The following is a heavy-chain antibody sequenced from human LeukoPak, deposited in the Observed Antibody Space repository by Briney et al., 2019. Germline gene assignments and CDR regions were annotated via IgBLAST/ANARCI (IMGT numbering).Heavy chain of an antibody. CDR1: GGSISSSNW. V-gene: IGHV4-4*02. J-gene: IGHJ4*02. CDR3: ARNAAYNLDY. Sequence: SETLSLTCAVSGGSISSSNWWSWVRQPPGKGLEWIGEIYHSGSTNYNPSLKSRVTISLDKSKNQFSLQLTSVTAADTAVYYCARNAAYNLDYWGQGTPVTVSS. D-gene: IGHD1-14*01. CDR2: IYHSGST.